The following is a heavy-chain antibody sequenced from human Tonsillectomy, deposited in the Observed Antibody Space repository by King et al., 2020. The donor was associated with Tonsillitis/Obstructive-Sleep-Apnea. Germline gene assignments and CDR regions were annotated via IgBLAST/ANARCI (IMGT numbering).Heavy chain of an antibody. J-gene: IGHJ4*02. CDR1: GNIFSSHW. V-gene: IGHV5-51*01. CDR3: ARQPRQRDYFDY. Sequence: QLVQSGAEVKKPGESLKISCRGLGNIFSSHWIAWVRQMPGKGLEWMGIIYPGDADTTYSPSFQGQVTISVDESASTAYLEWSSLKASDTAMYYCARQPRQRDYFDYWGQGTLVTVSS. CDR2: IYPGDADT.